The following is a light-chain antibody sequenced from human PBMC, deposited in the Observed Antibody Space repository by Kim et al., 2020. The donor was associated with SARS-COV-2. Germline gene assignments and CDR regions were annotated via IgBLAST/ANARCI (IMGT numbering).Light chain of an antibody. J-gene: IGKJ1*01. Sequence: TRERASSSCWTRQSVKSNYKAWSQQRPGQAPRFLIYGASNRATGIADRFSGSGSVADFTLTINRLVTEDIEVYYRQIYGSPPTWTFREGTKV. V-gene: IGKV3-20*01. CDR2: GAS. CDR3: QIYGSPPTWT. CDR1: QSVKSNY.